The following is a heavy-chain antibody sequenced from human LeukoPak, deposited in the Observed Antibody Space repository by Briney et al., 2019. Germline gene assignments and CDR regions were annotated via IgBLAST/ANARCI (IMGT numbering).Heavy chain of an antibody. V-gene: IGHV4-4*07. Sequence: PSETLSLTCTVSGASINTYHWSWIRQPAGKGLEWIGRLYSRGSTNYNPSLKSRVSLSVDTSKNQFSLKLSFVTAADTAVYYCARDRVGTTPRHPFDIWGQGTMVTVSS. J-gene: IGHJ3*02. CDR1: GASINTYH. CDR3: ARDRVGTTPRHPFDI. D-gene: IGHD1-26*01. CDR2: LYSRGST.